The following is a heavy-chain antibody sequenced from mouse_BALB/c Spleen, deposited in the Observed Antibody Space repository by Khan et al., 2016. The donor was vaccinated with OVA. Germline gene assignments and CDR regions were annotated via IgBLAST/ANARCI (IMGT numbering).Heavy chain of an antibody. J-gene: IGHJ3*01. D-gene: IGHD1-1*01. CDR1: GFTFRNYG. CDR3: ARLADYYDSEGFAY. V-gene: IGHV5-6*01. Sequence: EVELVESGGDLVKPGGSLKLSCAASGFTFRNYGMSWVRQTPDKRLEWVATVSTGGGYTYYPDSVKGRFTISRDNAKNTLYLQMSSLKSEDTAMFYCARLADYYDSEGFAYWGQGTLVTVSA. CDR2: VSTGGGYT.